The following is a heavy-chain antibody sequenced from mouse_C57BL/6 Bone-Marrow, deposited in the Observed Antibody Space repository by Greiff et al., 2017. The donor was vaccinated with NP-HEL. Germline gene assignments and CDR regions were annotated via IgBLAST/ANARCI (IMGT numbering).Heavy chain of an antibody. J-gene: IGHJ2*01. CDR1: GYTFTDYY. V-gene: IGHV1-26*01. CDR3: ADSYFDY. CDR2: INPNNGGT. Sequence: VQLQQSGPELVKPGASVKISCKASGYTFTDYYMNWVKQSHGKSLEWIGDINPNNGGTSYNQKFKGKATLTVDKSSSTAYMELRSLTSEDSAVYYCADSYFDYWGQGTTLTVSS.